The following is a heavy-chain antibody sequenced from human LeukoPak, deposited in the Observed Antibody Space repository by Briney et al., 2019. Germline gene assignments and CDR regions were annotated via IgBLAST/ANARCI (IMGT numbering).Heavy chain of an antibody. J-gene: IGHJ4*02. CDR3: ARKTPRFGDYES. Sequence: GGSLRLASAASGFTFSSYGMHWVRQAPGKGLEWVAVIWYDGSNKYYADSVKGRFTISRDNSKNTLYLQMNSLRAEDTAVYYCARKTPRFGDYESWGQGTLVTVSS. CDR1: GFTFSSYG. V-gene: IGHV3-33*01. D-gene: IGHD2-15*01. CDR2: IWYDGSNK.